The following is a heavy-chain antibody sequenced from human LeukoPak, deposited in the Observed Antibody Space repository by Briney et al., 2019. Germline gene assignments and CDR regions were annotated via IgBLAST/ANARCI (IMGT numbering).Heavy chain of an antibody. J-gene: IGHJ4*02. CDR2: IYYRGSN. CDR3: ASGPYPAAGTDHQFDY. D-gene: IGHD6-13*01. Sequence: SETLSLTCTVSGASISSYYWSWIRQPPGKGLEWIGYIYYRGSNNYNPSLKSRVTISVDTSKTQFSLQLSSVTAADTAVYYCASGPYPAAGTDHQFDYWGQGTLVTVSS. V-gene: IGHV4-59*01. CDR1: GASISSYY.